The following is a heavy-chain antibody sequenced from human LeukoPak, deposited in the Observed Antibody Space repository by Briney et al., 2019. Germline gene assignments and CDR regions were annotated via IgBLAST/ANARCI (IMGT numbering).Heavy chain of an antibody. CDR1: GFTFSSYA. Sequence: PGGSLRLSCAASGFTFSSYAMHWVRQAPGKGLEYVSAISSNGGSTHYANSVKGRFTISRDNSKNTLYLQMGSLRAEDMAVYYCARGGYCSSTSCYSVGLYDFDYWGQGTLVTVSS. J-gene: IGHJ4*02. D-gene: IGHD2-2*02. CDR2: ISSNGGST. V-gene: IGHV3-64*01. CDR3: ARGGYCSSTSCYSVGLYDFDY.